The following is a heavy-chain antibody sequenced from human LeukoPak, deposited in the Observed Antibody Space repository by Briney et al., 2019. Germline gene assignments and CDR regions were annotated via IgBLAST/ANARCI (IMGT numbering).Heavy chain of an antibody. J-gene: IGHJ6*02. Sequence: SETLSLTCSVSGGSISSYYWSWIRKSPGKGLEYIGYIYYSGRTNYNPSLQSRVTISVDTSKNLFSLKLTSMTAADTAVYYCARGRYGGGDCFCYGLDVWGQGTTVTVSS. D-gene: IGHD2-21*02. CDR2: IYYSGRT. CDR1: GGSISSYY. CDR3: ARGRYGGGDCFCYGLDV. V-gene: IGHV4-59*01.